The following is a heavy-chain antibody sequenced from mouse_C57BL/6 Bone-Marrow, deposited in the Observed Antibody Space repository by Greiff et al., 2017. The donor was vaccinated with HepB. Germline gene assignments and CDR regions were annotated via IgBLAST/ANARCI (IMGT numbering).Heavy chain of an antibody. Sequence: VQLQQPGTDLVKPGASVKLSCKASGYTFTSYWMHWVKQRPGQCLEWIGKINPSNGCTNYHEKFKSKDTLTVDKSSSTDYMQLSSLTSEDSAVYYRARGDDYYRAWFAYWGQGTLVTVSA. CDR2: INPSNGCT. V-gene: IGHV1-53*01. J-gene: IGHJ3*01. CDR3: ARGDDYYRAWFAY. CDR1: GYTFTSYW. D-gene: IGHD2-3*01.